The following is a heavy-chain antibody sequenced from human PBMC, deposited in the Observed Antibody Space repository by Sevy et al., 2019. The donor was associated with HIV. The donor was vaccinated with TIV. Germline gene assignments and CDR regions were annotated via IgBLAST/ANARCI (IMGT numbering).Heavy chain of an antibody. D-gene: IGHD3-10*01. Sequence: GGSLRLSCEVSGFTFGNYWMSWVRQAPGKGLEWVASIKEDGSDKYYADSVEGQFTISRDKAKNSLFLQVNNLGADDTAVYYCARRNYQDSRTYYGYYYMDVWGKGTTVTVSS. CDR1: GFTFGNYW. CDR3: ARRNYQDSRTYYGYYYMDV. CDR2: IKEDGSDK. J-gene: IGHJ6*03. V-gene: IGHV3-7*01.